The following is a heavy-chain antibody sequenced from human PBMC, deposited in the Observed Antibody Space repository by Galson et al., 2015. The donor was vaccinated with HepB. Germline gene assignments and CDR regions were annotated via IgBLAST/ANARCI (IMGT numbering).Heavy chain of an antibody. Sequence: SVKVSCKASGYTFTSYAMHWVRQAPGQRLEWMGWINAGNGNTKYSQKFQGRVTITRDTSASTAYMELSSLRSEDTAVYYCARSLIAVDDAFDIWGRGTMVTVSS. J-gene: IGHJ3*02. CDR1: GYTFTSYA. V-gene: IGHV1-3*01. D-gene: IGHD6-19*01. CDR2: INAGNGNT. CDR3: ARSLIAVDDAFDI.